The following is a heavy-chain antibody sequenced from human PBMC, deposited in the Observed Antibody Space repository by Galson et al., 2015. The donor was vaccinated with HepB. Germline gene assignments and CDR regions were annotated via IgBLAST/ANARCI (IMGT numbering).Heavy chain of an antibody. CDR2: IIPIFGTA. D-gene: IGHD7-27*01. Sequence: SVKVYCKASGGTFSSYAISWVRQAPGQGLEWMGGIIPIFGTANYAQKFQGRVTITADESTSTAYMELSSLRSEDTAVYYCARDPAGDGYYYYGMDVWGQGTTVTVSS. J-gene: IGHJ6*02. V-gene: IGHV1-69*13. CDR3: ARDPAGDGYYYYGMDV. CDR1: GGTFSSYA.